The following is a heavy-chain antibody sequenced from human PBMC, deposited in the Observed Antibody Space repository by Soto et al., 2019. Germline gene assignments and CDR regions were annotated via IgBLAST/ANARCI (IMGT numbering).Heavy chain of an antibody. J-gene: IGHJ3*02. Sequence: DVQLVESGGGLVQPGGSLRLSCAASGFTFSNYDMNWVRQAPGKGLEWISYISSTSNTIYYADSVKGRFTISRDNAKNSLSLQVNSLRAEHTAVYYCARDPRVGQGVGVDPFDICGQGTMVTVSS. CDR2: ISSTSNTI. CDR1: GFTFSNYD. V-gene: IGHV3-48*04. CDR3: ARDPRVGQGVGVDPFDI. D-gene: IGHD3-10*01.